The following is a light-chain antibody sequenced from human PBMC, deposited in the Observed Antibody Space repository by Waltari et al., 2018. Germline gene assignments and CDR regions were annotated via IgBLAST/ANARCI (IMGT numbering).Light chain of an antibody. CDR2: KAS. CDR3: QQFESYPWT. CDR1: KTIGNY. Sequence: DIQMTQSPSTLSASGGVRVTITCRVSKTIGNYLAWYQQKPGRAPKLLMYKASSLEGGVPSRFTGSGSGTEFTLTISSLQPDDFATYYCQQFESYPWTFGQGAKVEIK. J-gene: IGKJ1*01. V-gene: IGKV1-5*03.